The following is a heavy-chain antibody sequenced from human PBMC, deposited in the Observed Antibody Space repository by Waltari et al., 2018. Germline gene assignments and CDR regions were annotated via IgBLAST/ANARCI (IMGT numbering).Heavy chain of an antibody. CDR3: VRLEDCSGPGGNCYSGDSFALDV. Sequence: QVQLQQWGAGLLQPSETLSLTCAVYGGSFSGYYWGCLRQPPGKGLEWIGEINHSGNKNYNPSLRSRVTMLVDTSKSQFSLKLNSMTAADTAVYYCVRLEDCSGPGGNCYSGDSFALDVWGQGTTVTVSS. CDR1: GGSFSGYY. D-gene: IGHD2-21*02. J-gene: IGHJ6*02. CDR2: INHSGNK. V-gene: IGHV4-34*02.